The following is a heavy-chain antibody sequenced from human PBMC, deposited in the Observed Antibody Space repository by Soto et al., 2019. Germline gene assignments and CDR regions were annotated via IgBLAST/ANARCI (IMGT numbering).Heavy chain of an antibody. V-gene: IGHV4-4*02. D-gene: IGHD2-15*01. CDR2: INQSGSP. CDR3: AGLGMVAAHREFDP. Sequence: QVQLQESGPGLVKPSGTLSLTCAVSSGTISSSNWWTWVRQPPGTGLEWLGEINQSGSPNYNPSLRSRVTISVDKSKSQCFLKLSSVPAADTAIYYCAGLGMVAAHREFDPWGQGTLVTVSS. J-gene: IGHJ5*02. CDR1: SGTISSSNW.